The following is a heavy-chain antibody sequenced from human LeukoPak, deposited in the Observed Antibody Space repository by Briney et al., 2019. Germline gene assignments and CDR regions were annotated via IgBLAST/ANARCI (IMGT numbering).Heavy chain of an antibody. CDR3: ARGPDRAEAFDI. J-gene: IGHJ3*02. V-gene: IGHV4-59*01. CDR1: GGSISSYY. Sequence: PSETPSLTCTVSGGSISSYYWSWIRQPPGKGLEWIGYIYYSGSTNYNPSLKSRVTISVDTSKNQFSLKLSSVTAADTAVYYCARGPDRAEAFDIWGQGTMVTVSS. CDR2: IYYSGST. D-gene: IGHD3-10*01.